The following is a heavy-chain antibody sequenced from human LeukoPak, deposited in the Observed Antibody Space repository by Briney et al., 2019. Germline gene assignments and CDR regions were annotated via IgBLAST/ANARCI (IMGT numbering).Heavy chain of an antibody. J-gene: IGHJ4*02. CDR2: INSGGSAI. D-gene: IGHD3-10*02. CDR3: ARGGGYVHY. Sequence: PGGSQRLFCAASGFTLNRYEMNWVRQAPGKGLEWVSYINSGGSAIYYADSVKGRFTISRDNAKNSPYLQMNSLRADDTAVYYCARGGGYVHYWAQGTLVTVSS. V-gene: IGHV3-48*03. CDR1: GFTLNRYE.